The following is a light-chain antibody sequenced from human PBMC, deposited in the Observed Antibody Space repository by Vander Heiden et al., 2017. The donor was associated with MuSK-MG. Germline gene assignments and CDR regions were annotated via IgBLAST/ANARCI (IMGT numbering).Light chain of an antibody. Sequence: DIQLTPSPSSLSASVGDTVTIPSQASQDISNYLNWYQQKPGKAPKLLIDDASNLETGVPSRFSGSGYGTDFTFTISSRQPEDIAPYYCQQYDNLLSITFGQGTRLEIK. V-gene: IGKV1-33*01. CDR3: QQYDNLLSIT. CDR2: DAS. CDR1: QDISNY. J-gene: IGKJ5*01.